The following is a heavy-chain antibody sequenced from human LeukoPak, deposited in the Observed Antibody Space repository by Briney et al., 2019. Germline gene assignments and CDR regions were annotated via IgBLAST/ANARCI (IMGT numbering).Heavy chain of an antibody. J-gene: IGHJ6*03. CDR1: GGSISTYY. V-gene: IGHV4-4*07. D-gene: IGHD6-13*01. CDR2: ISTSDST. Sequence: SETLSLTCTVSGGSISTYYWSWIRQPAGKGLEWVGRISTSDSTNYNPSLKSRVTMSVDTSKNQFSLKLTSVTAADTAVYYCARDLEGIDSRSWYSYYYMDGWGKGTTVTVSS. CDR3: ARDLEGIDSRSWYSYYYMDG.